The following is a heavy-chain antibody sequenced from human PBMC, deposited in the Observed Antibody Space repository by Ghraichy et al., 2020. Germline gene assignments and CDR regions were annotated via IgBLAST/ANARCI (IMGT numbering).Heavy chain of an antibody. CDR1: GGSISSGGYY. CDR3: ARDYRPTHRYYYYGMDV. V-gene: IGHV4-31*03. J-gene: IGHJ6*02. CDR2: IYYSGST. D-gene: IGHD3-16*02. Sequence: SETLSLTCTVSGGSISSGGYYWSWIRQHPGKGLEWIGYIYYSGSTYYNPSLKSRVTISVDTSKNQFSLKLSSVTAADTAVYYCARDYRPTHRYYYYGMDVWGQGTTVTVSS.